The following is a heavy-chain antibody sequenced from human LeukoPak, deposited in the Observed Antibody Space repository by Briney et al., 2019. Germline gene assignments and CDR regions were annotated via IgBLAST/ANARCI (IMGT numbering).Heavy chain of an antibody. CDR1: GGTFSSYA. CDR2: IIPILGIA. V-gene: IGHV1-69*04. D-gene: IGHD2-15*01. CDR3: ARGEKILGYCSGGSCYSYYFDY. Sequence: GASVKVSCKASGGTFSSYAISWVRQAPGQGLEWMGRIIPILGIANSAQKFQGRVTITADKSTSTAYMELSSLRSEDTAVYHCARGEKILGYCSGGSCYSYYFDYWGQGTLVTVSS. J-gene: IGHJ4*02.